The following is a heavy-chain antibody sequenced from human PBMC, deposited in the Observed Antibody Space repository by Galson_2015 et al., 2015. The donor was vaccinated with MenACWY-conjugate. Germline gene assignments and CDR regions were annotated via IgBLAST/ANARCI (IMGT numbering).Heavy chain of an antibody. J-gene: IGHJ4*02. D-gene: IGHD1-26*01. Sequence: SMRLSCAASGFTFSSYWLHWVRHAPGKGLVWVSRINSDGSSTSYADSVKGRFTISRYNAKNTLYLQMNSLRAEDTAVYYCARTGGSPPRGFDYWGQGSLVTVSS. CDR3: ARTGGSPPRGFDY. CDR1: GFTFSSYW. V-gene: IGHV3-74*01. CDR2: INSDGSST.